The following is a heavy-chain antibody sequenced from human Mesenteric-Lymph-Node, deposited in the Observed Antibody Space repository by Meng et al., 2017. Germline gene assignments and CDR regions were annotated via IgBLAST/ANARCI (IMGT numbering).Heavy chain of an antibody. V-gene: IGHV3-48*04. CDR1: GFTFSSYS. CDR3: ARPEGAAGDY. Sequence: GESLKISCAASGFTFSSYSMNWVRQAPGKGLEWVSSISSSGSTIYYADSVKGRFTISRDNAKNSLYLQMNSLRAEDTAVYYCARPEGAAGDYWGQGTLVTVSS. CDR2: ISSSGSTI. D-gene: IGHD6-13*01. J-gene: IGHJ4*02.